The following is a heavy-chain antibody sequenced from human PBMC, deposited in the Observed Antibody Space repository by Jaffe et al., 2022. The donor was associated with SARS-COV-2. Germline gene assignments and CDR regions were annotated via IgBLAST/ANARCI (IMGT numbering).Heavy chain of an antibody. CDR3: ARTLVGGDYEGGYFDY. J-gene: IGHJ4*02. Sequence: QVQLQESGPGLVKPSETLSLTCTVSGGSISSYYWSWIRQPPGKGLEWIGYIYYSGSTNYNPSLKSRVTISVDTSKNQFSLKLSSVTAADTAVYYCARTLVGGDYEGGYFDYWGQGTLVTVSS. V-gene: IGHV4-59*01. CDR2: IYYSGST. D-gene: IGHD4-17*01. CDR1: GGSISSYY.